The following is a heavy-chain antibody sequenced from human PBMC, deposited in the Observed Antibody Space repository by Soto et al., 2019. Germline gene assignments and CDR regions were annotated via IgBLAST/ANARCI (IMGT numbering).Heavy chain of an antibody. CDR3: AKDFLIAARRRGPYYGMDV. Sequence: PGGSLRLSCAASGFTFSSYGMHWVRQAPGKGLEWVAVISYDGSNKYYADSVKGRFTISRDNSKNTLYLQMNSLRAEDTAVYYCAKDFLIAARRRGPYYGMDVWGQGTTVTVSS. CDR1: GFTFSSYG. J-gene: IGHJ6*02. CDR2: ISYDGSNK. V-gene: IGHV3-30*18. D-gene: IGHD6-6*01.